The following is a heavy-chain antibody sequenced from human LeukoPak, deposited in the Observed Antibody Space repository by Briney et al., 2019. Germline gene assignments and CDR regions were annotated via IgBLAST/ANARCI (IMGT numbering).Heavy chain of an antibody. Sequence: GGSLRLSCGASGFTFSDYWMHWVRQAPGKGLVRVSRISTDGSFTRYTDSVQGRFIISRDTAKNTLFLQMNSLRADDTAVYYCAREARVGGALQYWGQGTLVTVSS. CDR2: ISTDGSFT. V-gene: IGHV3-74*01. J-gene: IGHJ4*02. D-gene: IGHD1-26*01. CDR1: GFTFSDYW. CDR3: AREARVGGALQY.